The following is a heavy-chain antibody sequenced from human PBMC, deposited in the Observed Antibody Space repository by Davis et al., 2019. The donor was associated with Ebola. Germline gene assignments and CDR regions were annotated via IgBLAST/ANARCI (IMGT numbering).Heavy chain of an antibody. J-gene: IGHJ4*02. CDR1: GGSISSFY. CDR2: IYYSGTA. D-gene: IGHD6-6*01. Sequence: SETLSLTCTVSGGSISSFYWSWIRLPPGKGLQWIGFIYYSGTAKYNPSLKSRVIMSVDTFKNQISLKLNSVTAADTAVYYCASRTAARYDYWGQGTLVTVSS. V-gene: IGHV4-59*08. CDR3: ASRTAARYDY.